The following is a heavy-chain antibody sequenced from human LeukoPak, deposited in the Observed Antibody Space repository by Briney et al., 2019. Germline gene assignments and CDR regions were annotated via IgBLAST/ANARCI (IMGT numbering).Heavy chain of an antibody. CDR1: GFTFDDYT. CDR2: ICVVGGNT. Sequence: GGSLRLSCAASGFTFDDYTMHWVRQAPGKGVEWVSVICVVGGNTFYADSVKVRFTISRNNSKNCLSLQMNILRTEATTLYYCAKDISGVGSGWLGVDYWGQGTLVTVSS. D-gene: IGHD6-19*01. V-gene: IGHV3-43*01. J-gene: IGHJ4*02. CDR3: AKDISGVGSGWLGVDY.